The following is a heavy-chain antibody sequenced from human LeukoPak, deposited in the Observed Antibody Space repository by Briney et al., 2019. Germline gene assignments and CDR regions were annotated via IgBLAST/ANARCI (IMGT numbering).Heavy chain of an antibody. D-gene: IGHD4-23*01. V-gene: IGHV3-21*01. CDR1: GFTFDDYG. CDR2: ISSDSSHI. Sequence: GGSLRLSCAASGFTFDDYGMSWVRQAPGKGLEWVSIISSDSSHIYDTDSAKGRFTISRDNAKNSLYLQMNSLRPEDTAVYYCVRGATAVTRHLDYWGQGTLVTVSS. CDR3: VRGATAVTRHLDY. J-gene: IGHJ4*02.